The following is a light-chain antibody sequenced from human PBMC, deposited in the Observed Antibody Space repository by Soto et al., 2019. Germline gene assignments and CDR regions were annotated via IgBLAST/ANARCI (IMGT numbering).Light chain of an antibody. CDR2: GAS. Sequence: EIVLTQSPCTLSFSPLERSTLSCRASQSVSSSALAWYQQKPGQAPRRLIYGASSRATGIPDRFSGSGSGTDFTLTISRLEPEDFAVYYCQYYGTSPQTFGQGTKVDIK. CDR3: QYYGTSPQT. V-gene: IGKV3-20*01. J-gene: IGKJ1*01. CDR1: QSVSSSA.